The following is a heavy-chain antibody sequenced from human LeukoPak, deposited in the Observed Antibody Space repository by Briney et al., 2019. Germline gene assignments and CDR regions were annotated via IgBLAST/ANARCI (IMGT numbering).Heavy chain of an antibody. Sequence: GGSLRLSCAASGFTFSSYAMSWVRQAPGKGLEWVSAISGSGGSTYYADSVKGRFTISRDNSKNSLYLQMNSLRAEDTALYYCAKDRNDYFDYWGQGTLVTVSS. CDR1: GFTFSSYA. V-gene: IGHV3-23*01. J-gene: IGHJ4*02. CDR2: ISGSGGST. CDR3: AKDRNDYFDY.